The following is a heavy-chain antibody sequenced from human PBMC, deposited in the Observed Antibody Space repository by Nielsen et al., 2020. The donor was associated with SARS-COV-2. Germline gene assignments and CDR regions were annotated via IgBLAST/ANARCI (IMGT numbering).Heavy chain of an antibody. J-gene: IGHJ4*02. D-gene: IGHD2-2*01. V-gene: IGHV3-23*01. Sequence: GESLKISCAASAFTFSSYAMNWVRQAPGKGLEWVSSISPSGGSKHYADSVKGRFTISRDNSKNTFYLQMNSLRDEDTAVYYCAKGAEYCSSTSCWAPDYWGQGTLVTVSS. CDR3: AKGAEYCSSTSCWAPDY. CDR1: AFTFSSYA. CDR2: ISPSGGSK.